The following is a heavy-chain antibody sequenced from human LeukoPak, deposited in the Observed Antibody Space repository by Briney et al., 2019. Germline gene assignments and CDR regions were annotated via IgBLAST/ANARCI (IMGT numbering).Heavy chain of an antibody. Sequence: SQTLSLTCAVSGGSISSGGYSWSWIRQPPGKGLEWIGYIYHSGSTYYNPSLKSRVTISIDRSKNQFSLKLSSVTAADTAVYYCARDSSLGALDIWGQGTMVTVSS. D-gene: IGHD6-6*01. CDR2: IYHSGST. J-gene: IGHJ3*02. CDR3: ARDSSLGALDI. V-gene: IGHV4-30-2*01. CDR1: GGSISSGGYS.